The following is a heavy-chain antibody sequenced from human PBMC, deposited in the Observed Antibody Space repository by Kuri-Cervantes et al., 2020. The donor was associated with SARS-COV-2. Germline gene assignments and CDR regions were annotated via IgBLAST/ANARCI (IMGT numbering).Heavy chain of an antibody. Sequence: ASVKVSCKASGYTLNTFGITWVRQAPGQGLEWMGRRSAYSDDTSSAEKFKGRVTMTQDTSTNTAYMEITDLRSDDTAIYFCARVSSMYLSTYYFDFWGQGSLVTVSS. D-gene: IGHD2-8*01. V-gene: IGHV1-18*01. J-gene: IGHJ4*02. CDR1: GYTLNTFG. CDR2: RSAYSDDT. CDR3: ARVSSMYLSTYYFDF.